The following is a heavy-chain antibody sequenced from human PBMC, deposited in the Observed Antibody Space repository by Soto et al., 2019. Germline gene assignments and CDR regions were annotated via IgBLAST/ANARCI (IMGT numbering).Heavy chain of an antibody. CDR1: GGSISSGGYY. V-gene: IGHV4-31*03. D-gene: IGHD4-4*01. CDR3: ARVDYRNYHYYYDMDV. CDR2: IYYSGST. Sequence: QVPLQESGPGLVKPSQTLSLTCTVSGGSISSGGYYWSWIRQHPGKGLELIGYIYYSGSTYYNPSLKSRVTISVDTSQNQFSLKLSSVTAADTAVYYCARVDYRNYHYYYDMDVWGQGTTVTVSS. J-gene: IGHJ6*02.